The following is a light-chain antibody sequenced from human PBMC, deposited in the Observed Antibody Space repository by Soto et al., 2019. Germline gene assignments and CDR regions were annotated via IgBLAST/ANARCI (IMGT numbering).Light chain of an antibody. CDR2: GAS. Sequence: DIQMTQSPSTLSASVGDKVTITCRASQGISTWLAWYQQKAGKAPNLLIYGASNLHSGVPSRFSGSGSGTNFTLTISSLQPEDFATYYCQQASSFPITFGQGTRLEIK. J-gene: IGKJ5*01. CDR3: QQASSFPIT. V-gene: IGKV1-12*01. CDR1: QGISTW.